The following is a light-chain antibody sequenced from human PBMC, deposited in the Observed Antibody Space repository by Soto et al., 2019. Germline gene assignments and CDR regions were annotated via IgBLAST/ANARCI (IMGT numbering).Light chain of an antibody. CDR2: DDS. CDR1: NTGGKS. CDR3: QVWDSNSEVI. J-gene: IGLJ2*01. V-gene: IGLV3-21*02. Sequence: YELTQPPSVSVAPGQTARITCGGDNTGGKSVYWYQQRPGQAPVLVVYDDSDRPSGIPERFSGSNSANTATLTISRVEVGDEADYYCQVWDSNSEVIFGGGTQLTVL.